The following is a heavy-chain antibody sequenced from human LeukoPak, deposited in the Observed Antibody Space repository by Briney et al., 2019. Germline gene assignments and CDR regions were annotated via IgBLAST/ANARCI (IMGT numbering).Heavy chain of an antibody. CDR3: ARGLQLTGDY. CDR2: INHSGST. CDR1: GGSFSGYY. V-gene: IGHV4-34*01. Sequence: PSETLSLTCAVYGGSFSGYYWSWICQPPGKGPEWIGEINHSGSTNYNPSLKSRVTISVDTSKNQFSLKLSSVTAADTAVYYCARGLQLTGDYWGQGTLVTVSS. D-gene: IGHD6-13*01. J-gene: IGHJ4*02.